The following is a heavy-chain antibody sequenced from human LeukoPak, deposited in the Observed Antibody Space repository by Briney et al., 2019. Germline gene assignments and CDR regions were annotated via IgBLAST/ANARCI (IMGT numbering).Heavy chain of an antibody. CDR3: AKRHDSNGPTEYFDN. D-gene: IGHD3-22*01. V-gene: IGHV3-23*01. CDR1: GFTFSSYA. J-gene: IGHJ4*02. Sequence: PGGSLRLSCAASGFTFSSYAMSWVRQAPGKGLEWVSSVSGSGDSTYYADSVKGRFTISRDNSKNTLYVQMNSLRAEDAAVYYCAKRHDSNGPTEYFDNWGQGTLVTVSS. CDR2: VSGSGDST.